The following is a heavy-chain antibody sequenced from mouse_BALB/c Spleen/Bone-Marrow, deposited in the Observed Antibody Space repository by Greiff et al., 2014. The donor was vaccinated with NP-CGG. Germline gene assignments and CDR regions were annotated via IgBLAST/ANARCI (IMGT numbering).Heavy chain of an antibody. J-gene: IGHJ1*01. CDR3: ARRAGGWYFDV. V-gene: IGHV1S29*02. D-gene: IGHD3-1*01. CDR1: GYTFTDYN. CDR2: IYPYNGGT. Sequence: VQLQQPGPELVKPGASVKISCKASGYTFTDYNMHWGKQSHGKSLEWIGYIYPYNGGTGYNQKFKSKATLTVDNSSSTAYMELRSLTSEDSAVYYCARRAGGWYFDVWGAGTTVTVSS.